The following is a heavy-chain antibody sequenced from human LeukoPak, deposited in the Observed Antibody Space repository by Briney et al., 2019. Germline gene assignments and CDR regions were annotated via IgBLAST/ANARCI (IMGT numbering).Heavy chain of an antibody. Sequence: GGSLRLSCAASGFTFSSYSMNWVRQAPGKGLEWVSAISGSGGSTYYADSVKGRFTISRDNSKNTLYLQMNSLRAEDTAVYYCAKEDYDILTGSQYYFDYWGQGTLVTVSS. CDR2: ISGSGGST. J-gene: IGHJ4*02. V-gene: IGHV3-23*01. D-gene: IGHD3-9*01. CDR3: AKEDYDILTGSQYYFDY. CDR1: GFTFSSYS.